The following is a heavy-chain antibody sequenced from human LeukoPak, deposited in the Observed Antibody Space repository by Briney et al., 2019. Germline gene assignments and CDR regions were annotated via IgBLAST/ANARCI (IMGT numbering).Heavy chain of an antibody. J-gene: IGHJ4*02. CDR3: AKDGREWPRSLDY. V-gene: IGHV3-30*04. CDR1: GFAFSSYA. CDR2: VSAHGVDK. D-gene: IGHD5-12*01. Sequence: GGSLRLSCAASGFAFSSYAMHWVRQAPGKGLEWLAVVSAHGVDKFYADSVKGRFTISKDTSKNTLSLQMNSLRAEDTAVYYCAKDGREWPRSLDYWGQGTLVTVSS.